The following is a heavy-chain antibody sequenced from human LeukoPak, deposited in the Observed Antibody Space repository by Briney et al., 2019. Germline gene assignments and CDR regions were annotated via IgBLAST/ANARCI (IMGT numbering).Heavy chain of an antibody. CDR2: ISSSGSTI. Sequence: PGGSLRLSCAASGFTFSSYEMNWVRQAPGKGLEWVSYISSSGSTIYYADSVKGRFTISRDNAKNSLYLQMNSLRAEDTALYYCAKVGLRRGLGAFDIWGQGTMVTVSS. V-gene: IGHV3-48*03. CDR1: GFTFSSYE. CDR3: AKVGLRRGLGAFDI. J-gene: IGHJ3*02. D-gene: IGHD4-17*01.